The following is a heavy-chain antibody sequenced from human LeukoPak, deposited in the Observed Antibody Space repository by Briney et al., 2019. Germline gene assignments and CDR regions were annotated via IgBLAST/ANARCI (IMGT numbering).Heavy chain of an antibody. V-gene: IGHV1-46*01. D-gene: IGHD2-15*01. Sequence: ASVKVSCKASGYTFTSYYMHWVRQAPGQGLEWMGIINPSGGSTSYAQKFQGRVTMTRDTSTSTVYMELSSLRSEDTAVYYCARDKSYCSGGSCYSRRYFDYWGQGTLVTVSP. J-gene: IGHJ4*02. CDR3: ARDKSYCSGGSCYSRRYFDY. CDR2: INPSGGST. CDR1: GYTFTSYY.